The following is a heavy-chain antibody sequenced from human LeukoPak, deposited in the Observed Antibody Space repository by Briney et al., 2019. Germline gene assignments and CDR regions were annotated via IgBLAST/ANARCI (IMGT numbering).Heavy chain of an antibody. CDR1: GFTFSDYA. V-gene: IGHV3-23*01. D-gene: IGHD3-10*01. CDR3: AKVLWFGVSAPQASDF. CDR2: ISASGAGT. J-gene: IGHJ3*01. Sequence: GGSLRLSCVASGFTFSDYAMNWVRQAPGKGPEWVSGISASGAGTYYADSVKGRFTISRDNFQNTLYLQMNSLGAEDTAVYYCAKVLWFGVSAPQASDFWGQGTMVTVSS.